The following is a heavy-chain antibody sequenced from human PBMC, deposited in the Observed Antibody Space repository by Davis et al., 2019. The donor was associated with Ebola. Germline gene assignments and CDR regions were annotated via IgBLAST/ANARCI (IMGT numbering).Heavy chain of an antibody. Sequence: SETLSLTCTVSGGSISNYYWSWIRQPPGKGLEWIGEINHSGSTNYNPSLKSRVTISVDTSKNQFSLKLSSVTAADTAAYYCARGGAVAGPWGQGTLVTVSS. D-gene: IGHD6-19*01. CDR1: GGSISNYY. CDR3: ARGGAVAGP. V-gene: IGHV4-34*01. J-gene: IGHJ5*02. CDR2: INHSGST.